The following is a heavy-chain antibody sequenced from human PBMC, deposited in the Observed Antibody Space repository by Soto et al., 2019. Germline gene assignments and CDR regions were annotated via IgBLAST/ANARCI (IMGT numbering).Heavy chain of an antibody. V-gene: IGHV5-51*07. D-gene: IGHD6-13*01. CDR2: IFHRDSYN. CDR1: EYSFTNYW. CDR3: GRFASLVQRIDF. Sequence: GESTKISCQASEYSFTNYWIGWVHQRLGGGMECVGIIFHRDSYNRCSTSFEGQFTISTDLSMGTAYLQRHNLEAWATGIYSCGRFASLVQRIDFWGPGTPVTVSS. J-gene: IGHJ4*02.